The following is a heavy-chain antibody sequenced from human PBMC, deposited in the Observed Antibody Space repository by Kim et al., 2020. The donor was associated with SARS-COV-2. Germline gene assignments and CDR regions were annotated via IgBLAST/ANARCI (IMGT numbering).Heavy chain of an antibody. V-gene: IGHV3-21*01. Sequence: GGSLRLSCAASGFTFSSYSMNWVRQAPGKGLEWVSSISSSSSYIYYADSVKGRFTISSDNAKNSLYLQMNSLRAEDTAVYYCARAGRITMIVVVEGGAFDIWGQGTMVSVSS. J-gene: IGHJ3*02. CDR1: GFTFSSYS. CDR3: ARAGRITMIVVVEGGAFDI. D-gene: IGHD3-22*01. CDR2: ISSSSSYI.